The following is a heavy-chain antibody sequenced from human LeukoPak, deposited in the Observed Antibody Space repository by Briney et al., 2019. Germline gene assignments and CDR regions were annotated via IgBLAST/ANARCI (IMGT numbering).Heavy chain of an antibody. J-gene: IGHJ5*02. CDR1: GGSISSYY. Sequence: PSETLSLTCTVSGGSISSYYWGWIRQPPGKGLEWIGSIYYSGSTYYNPSLKSRVTISVDTSKNQFSLKLSSVTAADTAVYYCARDQITIFGVAHWFDPWGQGTLVTVSS. CDR2: IYYSGST. D-gene: IGHD3-3*01. CDR3: ARDQITIFGVAHWFDP. V-gene: IGHV4-39*07.